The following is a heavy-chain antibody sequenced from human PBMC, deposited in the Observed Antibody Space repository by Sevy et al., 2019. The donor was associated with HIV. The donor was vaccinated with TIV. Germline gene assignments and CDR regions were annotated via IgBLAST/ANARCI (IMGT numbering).Heavy chain of an antibody. D-gene: IGHD1-26*01. CDR3: AKRGAVGPMFFDY. Sequence: GGFLRLSCAASGFTFSNYVMTWVRQAPGKGLEWVSTISGGSGDTYYADSVKGRFTISRDNSKNTLYLQMNSLRAEDTAVYYCAKRGAVGPMFFDYWGQGTPVTVSS. CDR1: GFTFSNYV. V-gene: IGHV3-23*01. J-gene: IGHJ4*02. CDR2: ISGGSGDT.